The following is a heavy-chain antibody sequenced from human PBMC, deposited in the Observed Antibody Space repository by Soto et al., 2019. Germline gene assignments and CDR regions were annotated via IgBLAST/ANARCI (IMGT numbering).Heavy chain of an antibody. V-gene: IGHV3-11*01. Sequence: GGSLRLSCAASGLTFSDYYMSWIRQAPGKGLEWVSYISGSVSTIYYADSVKGRSTISRDNAKNSLHLQMNSLRAGDTAVYYCASWVAASHFYYYYMDVWGKGTTVTVSS. J-gene: IGHJ6*03. CDR3: ASWVAASHFYYYYMDV. CDR1: GLTFSDYY. CDR2: ISGSVSTI. D-gene: IGHD2-15*01.